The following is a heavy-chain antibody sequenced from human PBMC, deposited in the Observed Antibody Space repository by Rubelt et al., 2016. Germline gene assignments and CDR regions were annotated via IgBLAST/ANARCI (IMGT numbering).Heavy chain of an antibody. J-gene: IGHJ3*01. CDR1: GGSISNYY. D-gene: IGHD7-27*01. V-gene: IGHV4-59*01. Sequence: QVQLQESGPGLVKPSETLSLTCTVSGGSISNYYWSWIRQSPGKGLKWIGYMYYRGNTNYNPSLKSRVTFSLDTSKNQFSLQLMSVTAADTAMYYCAVEDWGDGFHVWGQGTVVTVSS. CDR3: AVEDWGDGFHV. CDR2: MYYRGNT.